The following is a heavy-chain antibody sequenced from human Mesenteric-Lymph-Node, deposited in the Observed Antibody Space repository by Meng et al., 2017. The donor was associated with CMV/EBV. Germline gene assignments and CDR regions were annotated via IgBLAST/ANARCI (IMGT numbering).Heavy chain of an antibody. D-gene: IGHD3-10*01. V-gene: IGHV3-21*01. CDR3: ARSRSMIRESPGY. CDR1: GFTFSRNA. Sequence: GESLKISCVASGFTFSRNAMKWVRQAPGKGLEWVSSISSSSSYIYYADSVKGRFTISRDNAKNSLYLQMNSLRAEDTAVYYCARSRSMIRESPGYWGRGTLVTVSS. J-gene: IGHJ4*02. CDR2: ISSSSSYI.